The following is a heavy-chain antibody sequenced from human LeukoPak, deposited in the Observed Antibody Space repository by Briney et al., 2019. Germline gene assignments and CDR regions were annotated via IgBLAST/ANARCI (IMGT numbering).Heavy chain of an antibody. Sequence: SKTLSLTCTVSGYSISSGYYWGWIRQPPGKVLEWIGTIYHSGSTYYNPSLKSRVTISVDTSKNQFSLKLSSVTAADTAVYYCARDPGSSGPDYWDQGTLVTVSS. J-gene: IGHJ4*02. CDR1: GYSISSGYY. CDR3: ARDPGSSGPDY. V-gene: IGHV4-38-2*02. CDR2: IYHSGST. D-gene: IGHD6-19*01.